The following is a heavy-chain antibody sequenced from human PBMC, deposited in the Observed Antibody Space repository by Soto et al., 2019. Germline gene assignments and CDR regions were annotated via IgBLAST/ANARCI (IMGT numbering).Heavy chain of an antibody. CDR1: GYTFTSYY. CDR2: INPSGGST. J-gene: IGHJ3*02. D-gene: IGHD1-26*01. CDR3: ARSGSHLFMDI. Sequence: ASVKFSCKASGYTFTSYYMHWGRQAPGQGLEWMGIINPSGGSTSYAQKFQGRVTMTRDTSTSTVYMELSSLRSEDTAVYYCARSGSHLFMDIWGQGTMVTVSS. V-gene: IGHV1-46*03.